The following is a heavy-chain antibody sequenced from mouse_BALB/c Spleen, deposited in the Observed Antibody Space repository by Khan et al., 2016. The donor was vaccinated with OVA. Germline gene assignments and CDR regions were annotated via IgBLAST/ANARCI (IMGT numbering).Heavy chain of an antibody. V-gene: IGHV5-6-3*01. CDR2: INSNGGTS. CDR3: AGVYFRYDESYLYFDV. Sequence: EVELVESGGGLVQPGGSLKLSCAASGFTFSGYGMSWVRQSPDKRLELVATINSNGGTSYYPDSVKGGFNISRDNAKNTLHLQMRRLKTEDTGTYYFAGVYFRYDESYLYFDVWCAGTTFTVSS. CDR1: GFTFSGYG. J-gene: IGHJ1*01. D-gene: IGHD2-14*01.